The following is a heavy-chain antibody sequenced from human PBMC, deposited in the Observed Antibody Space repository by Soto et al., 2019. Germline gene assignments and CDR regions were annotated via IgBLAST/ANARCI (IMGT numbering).Heavy chain of an antibody. Sequence: RVSLRLSCAASGFPFRIYSMNWVRQAPGKGLEWVSLISGSGGSTHYADSVEGRFTISRDNSKNTLYLEMDSLRAEDTAVYYCAKVVKYDVCSGYFKGPDYEGRDVGGQGIRVSVSS. V-gene: IGHV3-23*01. J-gene: IGHJ6*02. CDR2: ISGSGGST. D-gene: IGHD3-9*01. CDR3: AKVVKYDVCSGYFKGPDYEGRDV. CDR1: GFPFRIYS.